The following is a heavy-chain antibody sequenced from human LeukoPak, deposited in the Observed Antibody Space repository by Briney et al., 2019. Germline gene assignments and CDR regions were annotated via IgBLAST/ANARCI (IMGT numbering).Heavy chain of an antibody. CDR1: GGSFSGYY. CDR3: AREDEAFDI. V-gene: IGHV4-34*01. Sequence: SETLSLTCAVYGGSFSGYYWSWIRQPPGKGLEWIGEINHSGSTNYNPSLKSRVTMSVDTSKNQFSLKLSSVTAADTAVYYCAREDEAFDIWGQGTMVTVSS. J-gene: IGHJ3*02. CDR2: INHSGST.